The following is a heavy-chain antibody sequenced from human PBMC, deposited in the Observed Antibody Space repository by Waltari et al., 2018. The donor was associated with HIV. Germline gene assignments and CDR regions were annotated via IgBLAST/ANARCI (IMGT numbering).Heavy chain of an antibody. CDR3: ARGRGRYDFWSGYSSPGDAFDI. CDR1: GYTSINND. Sequence: QVQLVQSGAEVKKPGASVKVSCKASGYTSINNDINWVRQATGQGLVWMGWMSPNSGNAGYAPNFQGRVTMTRNTSTTTAYMELTDLRSADTAVYFCARGRGRYDFWSGYSSPGDAFDIWGQGTVVIVSS. CDR2: MSPNSGNA. V-gene: IGHV1-8*01. J-gene: IGHJ3*02. D-gene: IGHD3-3*01.